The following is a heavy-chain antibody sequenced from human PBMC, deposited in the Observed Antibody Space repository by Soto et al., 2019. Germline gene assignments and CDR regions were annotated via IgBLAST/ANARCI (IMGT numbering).Heavy chain of an antibody. J-gene: IGHJ6*01. D-gene: IGHD6-19*01. CDR2: VYTSGSN. CDR3: ARDRGIAVAGRRTGTHFGMVV. Sequence: PSDTQSLTRPMSSGSSSSECRGVMRQPPWKCLALMGRVYTSGSNSYIPSLKSRVTMSVDTSKNQFSLKLSSVTAADTAVYYCARDRGIAVAGRRTGTHFGMVVRAQGTKVTVS. V-gene: IGHV4-4*07. CDR1: SGSSSSEC.